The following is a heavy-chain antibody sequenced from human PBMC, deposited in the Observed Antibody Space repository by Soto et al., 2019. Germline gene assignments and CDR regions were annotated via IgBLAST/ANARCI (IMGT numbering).Heavy chain of an antibody. Sequence: HLGGSLRLSCVASGFTVGSNFMSWVRQAPGKGLDWVSVIYSDGRVNYADSGKGRFTISRDSSKNTLYLQMNSLRVDDTAVYYCGPYSRPLGWLDPWGQEPLATVSS. J-gene: IGHJ5*02. CDR3: GPYSRPLGWLDP. V-gene: IGHV3-53*01. CDR2: IYSDGRV. CDR1: GFTVGSNF. D-gene: IGHD6-13*01.